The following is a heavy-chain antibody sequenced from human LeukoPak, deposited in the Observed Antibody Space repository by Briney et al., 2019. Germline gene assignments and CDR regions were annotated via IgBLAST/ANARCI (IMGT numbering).Heavy chain of an antibody. J-gene: IGHJ3*02. Sequence: ASVKVSCKASGYTFTSYAMHWVRQAPGQRLEWMGWINAGNGNTKYSQKFQGSVTITRDTSASTAYMELSSLRSEDTAVYYCARPYYDSSGSPDAFDIWGQGTMVTVSS. CDR1: GYTFTSYA. V-gene: IGHV1-3*01. CDR3: ARPYYDSSGSPDAFDI. CDR2: INAGNGNT. D-gene: IGHD3-22*01.